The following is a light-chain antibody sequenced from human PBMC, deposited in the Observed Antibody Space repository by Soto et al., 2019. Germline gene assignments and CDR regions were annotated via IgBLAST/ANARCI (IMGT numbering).Light chain of an antibody. Sequence: DIQMTQSHTTLSASVGDRVTIACRASQSISSWLAWYQQKPGKAPKLLIYEASNLESGVPSRFSGSGSGTEFTLTISSLQPDDFATYYCQQYSYYSFLTFGGGTKVEIK. CDR3: QQYSYYSFLT. V-gene: IGKV1-5*03. CDR1: QSISSW. CDR2: EAS. J-gene: IGKJ4*01.